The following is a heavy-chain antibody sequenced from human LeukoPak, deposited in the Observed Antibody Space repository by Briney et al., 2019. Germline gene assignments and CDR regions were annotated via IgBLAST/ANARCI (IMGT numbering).Heavy chain of an antibody. J-gene: IGHJ4*02. CDR3: ARSQVFGVAPLGYFDY. V-gene: IGHV3-74*01. CDR1: GFTFSSYW. CDR2: INSDGSST. Sequence: PGGSLRLSCAASGFTFSSYWMPWVRQAPGKGLVWVSRINSDGSSTSYADSVKGRFTISRDNAKNTLYLQMNSLRAEDTAVYYCARSQVFGVAPLGYFDYWGQGTLVTVSS. D-gene: IGHD3-3*01.